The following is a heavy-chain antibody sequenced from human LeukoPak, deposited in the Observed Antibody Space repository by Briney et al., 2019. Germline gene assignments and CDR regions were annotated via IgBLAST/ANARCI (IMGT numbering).Heavy chain of an antibody. Sequence: ASVKVSCKASGYTFTSYDINWVRQAPGQGLEWMGWMNPNSGNTGYAQKFQGRVTITRNTSISTAYMELSSLRSEDTAVYYCARYGEAAGTRSFVYWGQGTLVTVSS. V-gene: IGHV1-8*01. D-gene: IGHD6-13*01. CDR1: GYTFTSYD. CDR3: ARYGEAAGTRSFVY. J-gene: IGHJ4*02. CDR2: MNPNSGNT.